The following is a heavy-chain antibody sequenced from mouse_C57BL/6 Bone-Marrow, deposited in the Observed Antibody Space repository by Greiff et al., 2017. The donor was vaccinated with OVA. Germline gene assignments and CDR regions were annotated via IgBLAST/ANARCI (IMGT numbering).Heavy chain of an antibody. V-gene: IGHV1-9*01. CDR2: ILPGSGST. J-gene: IGHJ3*01. CDR3: ANNRLRLAWCAY. D-gene: IGHD2-4*01. Sequence: QVQLKQSGAELMKPGASVKLSCKATGYTFTGYWIEWVKQRPGHGLEWIGEILPGSGSTNYNAKFQGKATFTADTSSNTAYMQLSSLTTEDSAIYYCANNRLRLAWCAYWGQGTLVTVSA. CDR1: GYTFTGYW.